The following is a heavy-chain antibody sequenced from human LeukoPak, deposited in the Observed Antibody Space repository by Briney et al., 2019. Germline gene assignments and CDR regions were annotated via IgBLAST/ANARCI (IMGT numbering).Heavy chain of an antibody. CDR2: ISYNGGNK. D-gene: IGHD6-6*01. J-gene: IGHJ6*02. CDR1: GFTFSSYA. CDR3: AASRIAARPSV. Sequence: PGGSLRLSCAASGFTFSSYAIHWVRQAPGKGLEWVAVISYNGGNKYYADSVKGRFTISRDNSKNTLYLQMNSLRPEDMGVYYCAASRIAARPSVWGQGTTVTVSS. V-gene: IGHV3-30-3*01.